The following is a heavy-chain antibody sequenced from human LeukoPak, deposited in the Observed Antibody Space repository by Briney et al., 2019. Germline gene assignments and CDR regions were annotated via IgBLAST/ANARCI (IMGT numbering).Heavy chain of an antibody. CDR3: ARSSIAARHFDY. V-gene: IGHV4-39*07. D-gene: IGHD6-6*01. Sequence: SETLSLTCTVSGGSISSSSYYWGWIRQPPEKGLEWIGSIYYSGSTYYNPSLKSRVTISVDTSKNQFSLKLSSVTAADTAVYYCARSSIAARHFDYWGQGTLVTVSS. CDR1: GGSISSSSYY. J-gene: IGHJ4*02. CDR2: IYYSGST.